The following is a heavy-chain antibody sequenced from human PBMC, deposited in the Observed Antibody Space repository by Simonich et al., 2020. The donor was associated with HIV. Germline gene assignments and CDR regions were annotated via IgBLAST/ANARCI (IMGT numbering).Heavy chain of an antibody. V-gene: IGHV3-9*01. CDR2: ISWNSGSI. J-gene: IGHJ4*02. Sequence: EVQLVESGGGLVQPGGSLRLSCAASGFTFDDYAMHWVRQAPGKGLEWVSGISWNSGSIGYADSVKGRFTISRDNAKNSLYLQMNSLRAEDTALYYCAKDKGAYYGSGSPVYWGQGTLVTVSS. CDR1: GFTFDDYA. CDR3: AKDKGAYYGSGSPVY. D-gene: IGHD3-10*01.